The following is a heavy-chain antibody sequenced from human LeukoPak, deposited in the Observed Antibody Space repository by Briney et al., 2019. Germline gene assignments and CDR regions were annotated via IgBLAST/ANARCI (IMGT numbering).Heavy chain of an antibody. CDR2: IDSDGSST. V-gene: IGHV3-74*01. J-gene: IGHJ4*02. CDR1: GFTFSPYW. Sequence: PGGSLRLSCAASGFTFSPYWMHWVRQAPGKGLVWVSRIDSDGSSTTYADSVKGRFTISRDDAENTLYLQMNSLRAEDTAVYYCARASSALAGYFDYWGQGTLVTVSS. D-gene: IGHD6-19*01. CDR3: ARASSALAGYFDY.